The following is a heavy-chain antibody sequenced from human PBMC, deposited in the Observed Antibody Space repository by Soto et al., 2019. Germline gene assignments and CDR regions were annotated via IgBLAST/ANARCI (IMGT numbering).Heavy chain of an antibody. CDR2: IWFDGTDK. D-gene: IGHD4-17*01. Sequence: QVQLVESGGGVVQPGRSLRLSCAASGFTFSTYAMHWVRQAPGKGLEWVSVIWFDGTDKYYADSVKGRFTISRDNSKNTLDLQMNSLRAEDTAVYYCARDLTTVTTNTFDDWGQGTLVTVSS. CDR1: GFTFSTYA. V-gene: IGHV3-33*01. J-gene: IGHJ4*02. CDR3: ARDLTTVTTNTFDD.